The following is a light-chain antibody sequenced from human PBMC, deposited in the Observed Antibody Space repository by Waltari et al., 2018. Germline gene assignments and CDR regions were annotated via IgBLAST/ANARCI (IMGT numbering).Light chain of an antibody. Sequence: DIQMTQSPSTLSASVGDRVTLTCRASQSIRGWLAWFQQKPGKAPKLLIYKASHLESGVPSRFSGSGFGTEFTLTISSLQPDDIATYYCQHYGGDSRIFGQGTKVEIK. CDR1: QSIRGW. CDR2: KAS. J-gene: IGKJ1*01. V-gene: IGKV1-5*03. CDR3: QHYGGDSRI.